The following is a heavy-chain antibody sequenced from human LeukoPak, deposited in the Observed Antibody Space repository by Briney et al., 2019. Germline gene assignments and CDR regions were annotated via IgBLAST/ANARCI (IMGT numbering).Heavy chain of an antibody. J-gene: IGHJ6*03. CDR2: VNDSGGT. CDR1: IDSFTNHY. V-gene: IGHV4-34*01. D-gene: IGHD5-24*01. CDR3: ARVNRDGYNLLTKRHYSYMDV. Sequence: SETLSLTCAVYIDSFTNHYWNWIRQTPGKGLEWIGEVNDSGGTNINPSLRSRVILSVDTSKNQFSLKLSSVTAADTGVYYCARVNRDGYNLLTKRHYSYMDVWGKGTTVTVSS.